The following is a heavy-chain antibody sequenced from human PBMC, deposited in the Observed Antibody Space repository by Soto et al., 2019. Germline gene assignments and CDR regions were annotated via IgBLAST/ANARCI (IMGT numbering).Heavy chain of an antibody. CDR1: GYTFTSYD. J-gene: IGHJ6*02. D-gene: IGHD6-6*01. CDR3: ARGDRYSSSSWDYYYGMDV. V-gene: IGHV1-8*01. CDR2: MNPNSGNT. Sequence: ASVKVSCKASGYTFTSYDINWVRQATGQGLEWMGWMNPNSGNTGYAQKFQGRVTMTRNTSISTAYMELSSLRSEDTAVYYCARGDRYSSSSWDYYYGMDVWGQRTTVTVSS.